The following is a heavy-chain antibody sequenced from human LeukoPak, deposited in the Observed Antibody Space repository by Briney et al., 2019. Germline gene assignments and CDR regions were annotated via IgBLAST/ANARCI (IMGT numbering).Heavy chain of an antibody. CDR3: ARRALRYCSSTSCPAQYYGVDV. CDR2: IKEDGSEK. V-gene: IGHV3-7*03. Sequence: PGGSLRLSCAASGFIFSSYWMSWVRQAPGEGLEGVANIKEDGSEKYYVDSVKGRFTISRDNAKNSLYLQTNSLRAEDTAVYYCARRALRYCSSTSCPAQYYGVDVWGKGTTVTVSS. J-gene: IGHJ6*04. D-gene: IGHD2-2*01. CDR1: GFIFSSYW.